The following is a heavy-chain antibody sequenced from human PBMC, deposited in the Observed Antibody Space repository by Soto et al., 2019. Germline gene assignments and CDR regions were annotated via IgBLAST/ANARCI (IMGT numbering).Heavy chain of an antibody. CDR2: IYSGGST. CDR1: GFTVSSNY. CDR3: ARVAPHTDC. V-gene: IGHV3-53*01. J-gene: IGHJ4*02. Sequence: GGSLRLSCAASGFTVSSNYMSWVRQAPGKGLEWVSVIYSGGSTFYADSVKGRFTISRDNSKNMVYLQMNRMRAEDTAVYYCARVAPHTDCWGQGILVTV.